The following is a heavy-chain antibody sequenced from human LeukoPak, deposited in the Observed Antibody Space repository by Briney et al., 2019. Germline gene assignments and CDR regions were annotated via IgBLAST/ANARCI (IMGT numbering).Heavy chain of an antibody. J-gene: IGHJ6*02. V-gene: IGHV1-18*01. CDR1: GYTFTSYG. D-gene: IGHD3-22*01. Sequence: ASVKVSCKASGYTFTSYGINWVRQAPGQGLEWMGWISAYNGNTNYAQKLQGRVTMTTDTSTRTAYMELRSLRSDDTAVYYCARDYYYDSSGYYYEVPTPDYYGMDVWGQGTTVTVSS. CDR2: ISAYNGNT. CDR3: ARDYYYDSSGYYYEVPTPDYYGMDV.